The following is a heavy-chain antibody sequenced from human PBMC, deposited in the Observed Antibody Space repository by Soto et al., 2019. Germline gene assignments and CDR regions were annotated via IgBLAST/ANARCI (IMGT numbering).Heavy chain of an antibody. CDR2: IWYDGSSQ. Sequence: QVQLVESGGDVVQPGRSLRLSCAASGFTFSTSAMHWVRQAPGKGLEWVAAIWYDGSSQHYIDSVKGRFTISRETSKSTLYLQMSNLRAEDTAVYYCARAPYFDRWYFDSWGQGALVTVSS. J-gene: IGHJ4*02. D-gene: IGHD3-9*01. V-gene: IGHV3-33*01. CDR3: ARAPYFDRWYFDS. CDR1: GFTFSTSA.